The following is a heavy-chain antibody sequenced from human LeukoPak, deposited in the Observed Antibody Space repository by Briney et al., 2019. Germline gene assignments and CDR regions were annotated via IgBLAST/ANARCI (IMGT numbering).Heavy chain of an antibody. V-gene: IGHV4-34*01. J-gene: IGHJ4*02. Sequence: KTSETLSLACAVYGGSFSGYYWSWIRQPPGKGLEWIGEINHSGSTNYNPSLKSRVTISVDTSKNQFSLKLSSVTAADTAVYYCAARGIAAAPGNYWGQGTLVTVSS. CDR3: AARGIAAAPGNY. D-gene: IGHD6-13*01. CDR2: INHSGST. CDR1: GGSFSGYY.